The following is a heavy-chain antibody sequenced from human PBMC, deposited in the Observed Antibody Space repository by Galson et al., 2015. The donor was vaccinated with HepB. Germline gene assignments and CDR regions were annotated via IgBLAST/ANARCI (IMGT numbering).Heavy chain of an antibody. Sequence: SVKVSCKASGGTFATYAISWVRQAPGQGLEWMGGIIPTFVTPNYAQKFQGRLTITADDSTSTANMELSSLRSEDTAVYYCARSSPRHGYTYGPFDYWGQGTLVTVSS. J-gene: IGHJ4*02. CDR1: GGTFATYA. CDR3: ARSSPRHGYTYGPFDY. CDR2: IIPTFVTP. D-gene: IGHD5-18*01. V-gene: IGHV1-69*13.